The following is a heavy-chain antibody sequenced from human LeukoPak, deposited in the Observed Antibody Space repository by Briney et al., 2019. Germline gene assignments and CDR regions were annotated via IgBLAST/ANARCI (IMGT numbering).Heavy chain of an antibody. CDR2: IIPIFGTA. V-gene: IGHV1-69*05. Sequence: ASVKVSCKASGYTFTTLDINWVRQATGQGLEWMGGIIPIFGTANYAQKFQGRVTITTDESTSTAYMELSSLRSEDTAVYYCARDGVDCSSTSCRKADYWGQGTLVTVSS. CDR3: ARDGVDCSSTSCRKADY. D-gene: IGHD2-2*01. J-gene: IGHJ4*02. CDR1: GYTFTTLD.